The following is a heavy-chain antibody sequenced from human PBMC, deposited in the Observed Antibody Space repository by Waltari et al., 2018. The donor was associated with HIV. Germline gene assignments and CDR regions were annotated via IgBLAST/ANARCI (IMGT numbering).Heavy chain of an antibody. Sequence: QVQLVQSGAEVKKPGASVKVSCKASGYTFSSYNIDWVRQASGQGLEWMGYMVPNSGNTAYAQKFQGRVTMTRDTPINTAYMELSGLRSDDTAVYYCMSAIGHDAVDAWGQGTMVTVSS. CDR2: MVPNSGNT. D-gene: IGHD6-13*01. CDR1: GYTFSSYN. J-gene: IGHJ3*01. V-gene: IGHV1-8*01. CDR3: MSAIGHDAVDA.